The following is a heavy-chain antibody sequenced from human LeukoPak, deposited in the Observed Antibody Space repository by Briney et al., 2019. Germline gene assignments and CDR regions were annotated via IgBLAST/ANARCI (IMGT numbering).Heavy chain of an antibody. CDR2: ITNKRDGYAT. J-gene: IGHJ6*02. Sequence: PGGSLRLSCAASGFTFSVPYMDWVRQAPGKGLEWIGRITNKRDGYATQFAASVEGRFSMSRDDSENSLYLQMNSLKTEDTAVYYCARDLGPPYCSGGSCYSLYYYGMDVWGQGTTVTVSS. CDR1: GFTFSVPY. V-gene: IGHV3-72*01. CDR3: ARDLGPPYCSGGSCYSLYYYGMDV. D-gene: IGHD2-15*01.